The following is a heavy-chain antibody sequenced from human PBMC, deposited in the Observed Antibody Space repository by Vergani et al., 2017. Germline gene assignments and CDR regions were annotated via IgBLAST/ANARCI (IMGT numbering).Heavy chain of an antibody. Sequence: EVQLVESGGGLVQPGGSPRLSCAASGFTFSSSWMSWVRQAPGKGLEWVANIKQDGSEKYYVDSVKGRFTISRDNAKNSLYLQMNSLRAEDTAVYYCARDRDTHYDFWSGYYSGYFDYWGQGTLVTVSS. V-gene: IGHV3-7*01. CDR2: IKQDGSEK. CDR3: ARDRDTHYDFWSGYYSGYFDY. J-gene: IGHJ4*02. D-gene: IGHD3-3*01. CDR1: GFTFSSSW.